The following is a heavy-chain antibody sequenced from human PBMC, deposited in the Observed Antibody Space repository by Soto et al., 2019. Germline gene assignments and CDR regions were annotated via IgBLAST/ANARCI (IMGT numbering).Heavy chain of an antibody. CDR2: IIAYNGNT. Sequence: ASVKVSCKASCYTFTSYGISWVRQAPGQGLEWMGWIIAYNGNTNDAQKLQGRVTMATDTSTSTAYTELRSLTSEDTAVYFCAADDTTTFIWGPGTLVTVSS. CDR3: AADDTTTFI. CDR1: CYTFTSYG. J-gene: IGHJ4*02. V-gene: IGHV1-18*01. D-gene: IGHD1-1*01.